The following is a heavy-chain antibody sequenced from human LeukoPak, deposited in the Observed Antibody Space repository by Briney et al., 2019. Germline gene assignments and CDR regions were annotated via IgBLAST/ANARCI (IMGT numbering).Heavy chain of an antibody. J-gene: IGHJ4*02. CDR1: GYSFINYY. D-gene: IGHD2-8*02. Sequence: ASVKVSCKASGYSFINYYIHWVRQAPGQGLEWMGIINPSGGSTSYAQKFQGRVTMTRDMSTSTVYMELNSLRSEDTAIYYCATYRQVLLPFESWGQGTLVTVSS. CDR2: INPSGGST. CDR3: ATYRQVLLPFES. V-gene: IGHV1-46*01.